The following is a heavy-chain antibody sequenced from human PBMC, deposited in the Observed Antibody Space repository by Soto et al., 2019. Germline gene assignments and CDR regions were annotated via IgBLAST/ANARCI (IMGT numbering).Heavy chain of an antibody. CDR2: IYYSGNT. Sequence: QLQLQESGPGLVKPSETLSLTCTVSGDSISSSSNYWGWIRQPPGKVLEWVGRIYYSGNTYYNPSLKSRVTISVDTSKNQFSLKLNSVTAADTAVYYCARQAYCGGDCYYYFDYWGQGTLVTVSS. D-gene: IGHD2-21*02. CDR1: GDSISSSSNY. V-gene: IGHV4-39*01. CDR3: ARQAYCGGDCYYYFDY. J-gene: IGHJ4*02.